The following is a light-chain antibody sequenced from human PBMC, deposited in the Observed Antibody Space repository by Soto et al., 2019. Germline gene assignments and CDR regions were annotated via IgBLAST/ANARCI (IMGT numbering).Light chain of an antibody. V-gene: IGLV2-14*01. CDR2: DVS. CDR1: NSDVGGYKY. CDR3: TSYTSSGTYV. J-gene: IGLJ1*01. Sequence: QSVLTQPASVSGSPGQSITISCTGTNSDVGGYKYVSWYQQHPGKAPKVMIFDVSNRPSGVSNRFSGSKSGNTASLTISGLQAEVEADYYCTSYTSSGTYVFGTGTKLTVL.